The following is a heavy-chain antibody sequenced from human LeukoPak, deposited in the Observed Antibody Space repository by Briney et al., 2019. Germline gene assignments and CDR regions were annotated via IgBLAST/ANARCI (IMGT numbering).Heavy chain of an antibody. CDR3: ARQGYYGSGSYLNVDV. Sequence: GESLQISCKGSGYRFTSYWIGWVRQMPGKGLEWMGIIYPGDSDTRYSPSFQGQVTISADKSISTAYLQWSSLKASDTAMYYCARQGYYGSGSYLNVDVWGQGTTVTVSS. V-gene: IGHV5-51*01. CDR1: GYRFTSYW. D-gene: IGHD3-10*01. J-gene: IGHJ6*02. CDR2: IYPGDSDT.